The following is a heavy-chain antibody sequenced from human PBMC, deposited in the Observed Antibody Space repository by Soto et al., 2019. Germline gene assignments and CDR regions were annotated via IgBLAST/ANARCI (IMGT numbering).Heavy chain of an antibody. V-gene: IGHV2-70*12. D-gene: IGHD1-26*01. CDR2: IDWDDDK. CDR1: GFSLSTSGMC. J-gene: IGHJ4*02. Sequence: SGPTLVNPTQTLTLTCTFSGFSLSTSGMCVSWIRQPPGKALEWLARIDWDDDKYYSTSLKTRLTISKDTSKNQVVLTMTNMDPVDTATYYCAHMVGTTPQFDSWGQGTLVTVSS. CDR3: AHMVGTTPQFDS.